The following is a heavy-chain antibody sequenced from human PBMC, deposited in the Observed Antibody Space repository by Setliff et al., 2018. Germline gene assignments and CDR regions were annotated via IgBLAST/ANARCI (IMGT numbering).Heavy chain of an antibody. CDR2: INPNSGDT. Sequence: ASVKVSCKASGHRFTDYFLHWVRQAPGQGLEWMGWINPNSGDTHSAQKFQGRVTMTRDTSINTAYMELSSLTSDDTAFYYCARGTDYHGSGSYWAKDVWGKGTTVTVSS. CDR3: ARGTDYHGSGSYWAKDV. CDR1: GHRFTDYF. J-gene: IGHJ6*04. D-gene: IGHD3-10*01. V-gene: IGHV1-2*02.